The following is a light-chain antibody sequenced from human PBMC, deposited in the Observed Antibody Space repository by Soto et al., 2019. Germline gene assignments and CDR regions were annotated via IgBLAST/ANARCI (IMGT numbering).Light chain of an antibody. V-gene: IGLV1-47*01. Sequence: QSVLTQPPSASGTPGQRVTISCSGSSSNIGSHYVFWFQQLPGTAPKLLFYRNNQRPSGVPDRLSGSKSGTSASLAIRGLRSEDEADYYGAAWDARLGGGVCGGGTMHTVL. CDR1: SSNIGSHY. CDR3: AAWDARLGGGV. CDR2: RNN. J-gene: IGLJ3*02.